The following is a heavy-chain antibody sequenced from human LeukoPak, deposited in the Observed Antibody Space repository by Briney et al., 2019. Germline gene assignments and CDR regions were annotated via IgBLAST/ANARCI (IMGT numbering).Heavy chain of an antibody. CDR1: GFTFSSYG. D-gene: IGHD6-19*01. CDR2: IWYDGSNK. J-gene: IGHJ4*02. V-gene: IGHV3-33*01. CDR3: ARDSEQWLVPPRYFDY. Sequence: PGGSPRLSCAASGFTFSSYGMHWVRQAPGKGLEWVAVIWYDGSNKYYADSVKGRFTISRDNSKNTLYLQMNSLRAEDTAVYYCARDSEQWLVPPRYFDYWGQGTLVTVSS.